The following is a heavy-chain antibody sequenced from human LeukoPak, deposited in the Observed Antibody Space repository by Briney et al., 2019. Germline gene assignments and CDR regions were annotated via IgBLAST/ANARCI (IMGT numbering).Heavy chain of an antibody. V-gene: IGHV4-4*02. CDR1: GGSISSSNW. CDR2: IYHSGST. D-gene: IGHD6-19*01. Sequence: SGTLSLTCGVSGGSISSSNWWNWVRQPPGKGLEWIGEIYHSGSTNYNPSLKSRVTISVDKSKNLFSLNLRSVTAADTAVYYCVAAALAVDSWGQGTLVTVSS. J-gene: IGHJ4*02. CDR3: VAAALAVDS.